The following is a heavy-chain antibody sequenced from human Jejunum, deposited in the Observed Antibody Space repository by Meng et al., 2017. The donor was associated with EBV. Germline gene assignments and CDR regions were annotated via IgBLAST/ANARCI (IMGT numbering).Heavy chain of an antibody. CDR2: IYWDDSR. J-gene: IGHJ4*02. V-gene: IGHV2-5*02. D-gene: IGHD1-26*01. Sequence: QLTLNASVPTRVKPTQTPTPTCTFPGFSLSANGVGVAWIRQPPGKALEWLAVIYWDDSRLYSPSLRSRLTITKDTSKNQVVLIMTNMDPVDTATYYCAHKGSGSYPLDYWGQGTLVTVSS. CDR1: GFSLSANGVG. CDR3: AHKGSGSYPLDY.